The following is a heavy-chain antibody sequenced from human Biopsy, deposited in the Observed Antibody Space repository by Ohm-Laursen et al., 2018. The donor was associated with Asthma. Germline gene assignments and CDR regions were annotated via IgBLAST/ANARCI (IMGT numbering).Heavy chain of an antibody. J-gene: IGHJ4*02. Sequence: SLRLSCTASGFTFSNYGMHWVRQAPGKGLAWVAVISFDGSNKNYTDSVKGRFTISRDNSRNTLHLQMNSLRAEDTAVYYCAKDVFPGWELRRRHDSWGQGTLVTVSS. CDR1: GFTFSNYG. V-gene: IGHV3-30*18. D-gene: IGHD1-26*01. CDR3: AKDVFPGWELRRRHDS. CDR2: ISFDGSNK.